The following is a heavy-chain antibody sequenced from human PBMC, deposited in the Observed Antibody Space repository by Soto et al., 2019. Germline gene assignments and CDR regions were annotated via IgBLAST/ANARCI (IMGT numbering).Heavy chain of an antibody. CDR3: AREIEGDVLRYFYWFDP. Sequence: ASVKVSCKASGGTFSSYAISWVRQAPGQGLEWMGGIIPIFGTANYAQKFQGRVTITADKSTSTAYMELSSLRSEDTAVYYCAREIEGDVLRYFYWFDPWGQGTLVTVSS. CDR1: GGTFSSYA. CDR2: IIPIFGTA. D-gene: IGHD3-9*01. V-gene: IGHV1-69*06. J-gene: IGHJ5*02.